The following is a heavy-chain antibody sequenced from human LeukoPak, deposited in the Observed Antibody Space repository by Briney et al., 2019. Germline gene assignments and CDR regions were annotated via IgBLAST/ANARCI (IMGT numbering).Heavy chain of an antibody. J-gene: IGHJ6*03. CDR1: GYTFTGYY. D-gene: IGHD3-16*02. CDR2: INPNSGGT. Sequence: ASVKVSCKASGYTFTGYYMHWVRQAPGQGLEWMGWINPNSGGTNYAQKFQGRVTMTRDTSISTAYMELGRLRSDDTAVYYCARDPYYDYVWGSYRYTGHYYYMDVWGKGTTVTVSS. V-gene: IGHV1-2*02. CDR3: ARDPYYDYVWGSYRYTGHYYYMDV.